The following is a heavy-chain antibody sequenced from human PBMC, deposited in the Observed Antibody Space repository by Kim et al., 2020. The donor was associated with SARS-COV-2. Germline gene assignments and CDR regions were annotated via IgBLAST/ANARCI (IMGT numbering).Heavy chain of an antibody. D-gene: IGHD2-15*01. CDR2: IWYDGSNK. CDR3: ARERGLGYCSGGSCYNYFDY. Sequence: GGSLRLSCAASGFTFSSYGMHWVRQAPGKGLEWVAVIWYDGSNKYYADSVKGRFTISRDNSKNTLYLQMNSLRAEDTAVYYCARERGLGYCSGGSCYNYFDYWGQGTLVTVSS. CDR1: GFTFSSYG. J-gene: IGHJ4*02. V-gene: IGHV3-33*01.